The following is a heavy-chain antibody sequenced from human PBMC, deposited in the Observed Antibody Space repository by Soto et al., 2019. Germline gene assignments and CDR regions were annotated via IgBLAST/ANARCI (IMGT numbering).Heavy chain of an antibody. Sequence: SETLSLTCTVSGGSISSYYWSWIRQPPGKGLEWIGYIYYSGSTNYSPSLKSRVTISVDTSKNQFSLKLSSVTAADTAVYYCARGWYYDILTGYPLPFFDYWGQGTLVTVYS. V-gene: IGHV4-59*01. CDR3: ARGWYYDILTGYPLPFFDY. CDR2: IYYSGST. J-gene: IGHJ4*02. CDR1: GGSISSYY. D-gene: IGHD3-9*01.